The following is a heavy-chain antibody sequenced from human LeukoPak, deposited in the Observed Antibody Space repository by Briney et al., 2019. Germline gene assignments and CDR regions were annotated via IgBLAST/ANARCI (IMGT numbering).Heavy chain of an antibody. CDR3: ARLSSRDR. J-gene: IGHJ5*02. Sequence: PSETLSLTCTVSGGSISSYYWSWIRQPPGKGLEWIGYIYYSGSTNYNPSLKSRVTISVDTSKNQFSLKLSSVTAADTAVYYCARLSSRDRLGQGTLVTVSS. CDR2: IYYSGST. V-gene: IGHV4-59*01. CDR1: GGSISSYY.